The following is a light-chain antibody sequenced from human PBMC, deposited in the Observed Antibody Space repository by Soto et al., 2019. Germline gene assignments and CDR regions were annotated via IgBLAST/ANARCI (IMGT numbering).Light chain of an antibody. J-gene: IGKJ1*01. CDR1: QSVRSSF. CDR3: QQHDSSPWT. Sequence: ESVLTQSPGTLSLSPGERATLSCRASQSVRSSFLAWYQLKPGQAPRLLIYGASSRATGIPDRFSGSGSGTDFTLTISRLEPEDFAVYYCQQHDSSPWTFGQGTKVEIK. CDR2: GAS. V-gene: IGKV3-20*01.